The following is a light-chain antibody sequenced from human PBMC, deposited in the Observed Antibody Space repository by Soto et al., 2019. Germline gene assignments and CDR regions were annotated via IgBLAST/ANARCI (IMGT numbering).Light chain of an antibody. J-gene: IGKJ4*01. CDR1: QTISSY. CDR2: AAS. V-gene: IGKV1-39*01. Sequence: DIQMTQSPSSLSASVGDRVTITCRASQTISSYLNWYQQKPGKAPKFLIYAASSLQSGVPSRFSGGGSGTDFTLTISSLQTEDFATYYCHQSYSTPLPFGGGTKVEIK. CDR3: HQSYSTPLP.